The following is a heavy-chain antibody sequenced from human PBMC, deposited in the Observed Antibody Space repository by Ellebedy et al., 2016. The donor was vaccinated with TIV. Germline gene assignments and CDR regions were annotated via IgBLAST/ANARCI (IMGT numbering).Heavy chain of an antibody. V-gene: IGHV1-18*04. D-gene: IGHD2-2*01. J-gene: IGHJ4*02. CDR1: GYRFPNYG. Sequence: AASVKVSCKASGYRFPNYGVRWVRQAPGQGLEWVGWISAYNGNTKYGQKFQGRISLTTDTSMGTAYMELGSLRSDDTGVYCCASDVPADAAALLDYWGQGTRVTVSS. CDR3: ASDVPADAAALLDY. CDR2: ISAYNGNT.